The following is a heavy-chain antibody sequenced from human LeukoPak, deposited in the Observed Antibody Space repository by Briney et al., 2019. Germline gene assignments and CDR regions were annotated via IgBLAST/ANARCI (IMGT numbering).Heavy chain of an antibody. Sequence: PGTLSLTRTVSGGAISTNDWSRVRRPPGPGLEWIGRIYFSGSTNYRPSLNTRLTISVDTSRNQFSLKLSSVTAADTAVYYCARQKERVGISDNWYFDLWGRGTLVTVSS. CDR1: GGAISTND. CDR3: ARQKERVGISDNWYFDL. V-gene: IGHV4-59*08. CDR2: IYFSGST. D-gene: IGHD1-26*01. J-gene: IGHJ2*01.